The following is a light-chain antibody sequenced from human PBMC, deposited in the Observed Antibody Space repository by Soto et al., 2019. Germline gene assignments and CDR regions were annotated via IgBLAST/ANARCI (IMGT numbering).Light chain of an antibody. Sequence: EIVMTQSPATLSVSPGERATLSCRASQSVSSNLAWYQQKPGQAPRLLIYGASTRATGISARFSSSGSGTEFTLTISSLQSEDFAVYYCQQYNNWPQTFGQGTKVEIK. V-gene: IGKV3-15*01. J-gene: IGKJ1*01. CDR3: QQYNNWPQT. CDR2: GAS. CDR1: QSVSSN.